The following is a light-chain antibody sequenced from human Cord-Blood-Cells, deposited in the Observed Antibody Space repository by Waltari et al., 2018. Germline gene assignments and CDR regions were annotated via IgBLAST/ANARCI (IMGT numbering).Light chain of an antibody. CDR1: QSVSSSY. V-gene: IGKV3-20*01. Sequence: EIVLTRSPGTLSLSPGERATLSCRASQSVSSSYLAWYQQKPGQAPRLLIYGASSRATGIPDRFSGSGSGTDFTLTISRLEPEDFAVYYCQQYNSYWTFGQGTKVEIK. CDR3: QQYNSYWT. J-gene: IGKJ1*01. CDR2: GAS.